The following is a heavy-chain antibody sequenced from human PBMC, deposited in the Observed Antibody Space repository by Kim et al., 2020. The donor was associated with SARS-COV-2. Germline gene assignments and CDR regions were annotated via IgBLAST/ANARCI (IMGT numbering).Heavy chain of an antibody. CDR1: GFTFSTYS. CDR3: AKAKGGPRPFFYYYGLDV. V-gene: IGHV3-23*03. D-gene: IGHD3-16*01. CDR2: IYTGGSKT. J-gene: IGHJ6*02. Sequence: GGSLRLSCAVSGFTFSTYSMSWVRQAPGKGLEWVSVIYTGGSKTHYIYSVKGRFSISRDNYKSTLYLEMNSLRADDTAVYYCAKAKGGPRPFFYYYGLDVWGQGTPVTVSS.